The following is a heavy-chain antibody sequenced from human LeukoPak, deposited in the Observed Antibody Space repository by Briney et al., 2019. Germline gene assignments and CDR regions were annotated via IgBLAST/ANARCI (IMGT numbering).Heavy chain of an antibody. CDR1: GYTFTSYY. CDR2: IIPILGIA. CDR3: ARLQSSSWPNWFDP. J-gene: IGHJ5*02. V-gene: IGHV1-69*02. D-gene: IGHD6-13*01. Sequence: ASVKVSCKASGYTFTSYYMHWVRQAPGQGLEWMGRIIPILGIANYAQKFQGRVTITADKSTSTAYMELSSLRSEDTAVYYCARLQSSSWPNWFDPWGQGTLVTVSS.